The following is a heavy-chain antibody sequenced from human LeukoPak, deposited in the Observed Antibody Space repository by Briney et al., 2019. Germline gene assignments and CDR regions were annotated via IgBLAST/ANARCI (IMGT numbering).Heavy chain of an antibody. V-gene: IGHV1-2*02. Sequence: ASVKVSCEASGYTFTGYFMHWVRQAPGQGLEWMGWINPNSGGTNYAQKFQGRVTMTRDTSISTAYMELSRLRSDDTAVYYCARQDSSSWYCADYWGQGTLVTVSS. J-gene: IGHJ4*02. CDR1: GYTFTGYF. CDR3: ARQDSSSWYCADY. D-gene: IGHD6-13*01. CDR2: INPNSGGT.